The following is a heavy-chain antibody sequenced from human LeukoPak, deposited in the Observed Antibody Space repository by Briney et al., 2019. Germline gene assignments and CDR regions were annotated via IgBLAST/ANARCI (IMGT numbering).Heavy chain of an antibody. V-gene: IGHV3-23*01. CDR3: AKVSYHYYGSGSYVLDY. CDR1: GFTFSSSA. CDR2: IGGSGGST. D-gene: IGHD3-10*01. J-gene: IGHJ4*02. Sequence: GGSLRLSCAASGFTFSSSAMTWVRQAPGKGLEWVSGIGGSGGSTYYADSVKGRFTTSRDNSKNTLYLQMNSLRAEDTAVYYCAKVSYHYYGSGSYVLDYWGQGTLVTVSS.